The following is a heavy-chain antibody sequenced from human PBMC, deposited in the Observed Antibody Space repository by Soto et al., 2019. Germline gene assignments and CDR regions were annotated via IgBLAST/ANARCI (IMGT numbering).Heavy chain of an antibody. CDR1: GFKFDDYA. J-gene: IGHJ3*01. Sequence: EVQLVESGGDLVQPGRSLRLACTASGFKFDDYAMHWVRQAPGKGLEWVSGISWKSGSMNYADSVKGRFTISRDNAKKPLDSPKNHLGTEDKAFEFFAKDIYRIFTRYPRGDGLDLWGHGTMVTVSS. V-gene: IGHV3-9*01. D-gene: IGHD3-3*01. CDR3: AKDIYRIFTRYPRGDGLDL. CDR2: ISWKSGSM.